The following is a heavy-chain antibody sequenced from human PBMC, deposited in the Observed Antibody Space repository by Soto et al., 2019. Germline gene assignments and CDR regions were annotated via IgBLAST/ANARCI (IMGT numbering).Heavy chain of an antibody. J-gene: IGHJ4*02. CDR1: GGSISSYY. Sequence: LSLTCTVSGGSISSYYWSWIRQPPGKGLEWIGYIYYSGSTNYNPSLKSRVTISVDTSKNQFSLKLSSVTAADTAVYYCARFRGDYTLGYFDYWGQGTLVTVSS. CDR3: ARFRGDYTLGYFDY. D-gene: IGHD4-17*01. CDR2: IYYSGST. V-gene: IGHV4-59*01.